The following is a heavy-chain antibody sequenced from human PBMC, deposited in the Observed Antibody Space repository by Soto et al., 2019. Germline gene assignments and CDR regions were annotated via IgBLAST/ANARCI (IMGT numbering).Heavy chain of an antibody. V-gene: IGHV1-2*04. CDR2: INPNSGGT. Sequence: ASVKVSCKASGYTFTGYYMHWVRQAPGQGLEWMGWINPNSGGTNYAQKFQGWVTMTRDTSISTAYMELSRLRSDDTAVYYCARAEVSGSPRRFDYWGQGTLVTVSS. CDR3: ARAEVSGSPRRFDY. CDR1: GYTFTGYY. D-gene: IGHD1-26*01. J-gene: IGHJ4*02.